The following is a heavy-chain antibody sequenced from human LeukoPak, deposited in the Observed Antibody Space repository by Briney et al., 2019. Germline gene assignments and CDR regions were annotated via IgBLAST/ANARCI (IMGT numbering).Heavy chain of an antibody. J-gene: IGHJ4*02. CDR3: ARHNWPAAIESGFDY. V-gene: IGHV5-51*01. CDR1: GYSFTSYW. D-gene: IGHD2-2*02. CDR2: IYPGDSDT. Sequence: GESLKISCKGSGYSFTSYWIGWVRQMPGKGLEWMGIIYPGDSDTRYSPSFQGQVTISADKSISTAYLQWSSLKASDTAMYYCARHNWPAAIESGFDYWGQGTLVTVSS.